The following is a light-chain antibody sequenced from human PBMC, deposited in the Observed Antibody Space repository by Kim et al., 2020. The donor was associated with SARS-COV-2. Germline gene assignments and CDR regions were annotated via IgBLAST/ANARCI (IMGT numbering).Light chain of an antibody. CDR3: QQRSKWPLT. CDR2: DAS. Sequence: SLSPGERATLSCRTSQSVSSYLGWYQQKPGQAPRLLIYDASNRATGIPARFIGSGSGTDFTLTISSLDPEDFAVYYCQQRSKWPLTFGGGTKLEI. V-gene: IGKV3-11*01. CDR1: QSVSSY. J-gene: IGKJ4*01.